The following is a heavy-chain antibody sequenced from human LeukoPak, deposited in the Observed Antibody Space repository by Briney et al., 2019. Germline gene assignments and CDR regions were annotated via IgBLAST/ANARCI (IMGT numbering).Heavy chain of an antibody. J-gene: IGHJ4*02. Sequence: PGGSLRLSCAASGFTFNNYGMHWVRQAPGMGLEWVAFIRYDGSDEYYADSVKGRFTISRDNSKNTVYLQMNSLRAEDTAIYYCAREVPVDCSGGSCYSGEFDYWGQGTLVTVSS. CDR1: GFTFNNYG. V-gene: IGHV3-30*02. CDR3: AREVPVDCSGGSCYSGEFDY. CDR2: IRYDGSDE. D-gene: IGHD2-15*01.